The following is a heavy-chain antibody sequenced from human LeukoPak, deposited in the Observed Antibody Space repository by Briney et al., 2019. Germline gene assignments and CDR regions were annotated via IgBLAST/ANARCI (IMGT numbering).Heavy chain of an antibody. CDR2: ISVSGNT. CDR1: GFTFNNYA. Sequence: GGSLRLSCAASGFTFNNYAMSWVRQGPGKGLELVSAISVSGNTYHADSVKGRFTISRDSSKNTLYLQMNSLRAGDAAVYYCAKAPVTTCSGAYCYPFDYWGQGTLVTVSS. D-gene: IGHD2-15*01. J-gene: IGHJ4*02. V-gene: IGHV3-23*01. CDR3: AKAPVTTCSGAYCYPFDY.